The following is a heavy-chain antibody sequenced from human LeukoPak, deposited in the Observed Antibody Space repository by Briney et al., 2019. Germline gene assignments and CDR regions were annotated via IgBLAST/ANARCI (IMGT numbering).Heavy chain of an antibody. CDR3: AKDLVSGSEGYYFDY. Sequence: GGSLRLSCAASGLTFSSYAMSWVRQAPGKGLEWVSAISGSGGSTYYADSVKGRFTISRDNSKNTLYLQMNSLRAEDTAVYYCAKDLVSGSEGYYFDYWGQGTLVTVSS. J-gene: IGHJ4*02. V-gene: IGHV3-23*01. CDR1: GLTFSSYA. D-gene: IGHD3-10*01. CDR2: ISGSGGST.